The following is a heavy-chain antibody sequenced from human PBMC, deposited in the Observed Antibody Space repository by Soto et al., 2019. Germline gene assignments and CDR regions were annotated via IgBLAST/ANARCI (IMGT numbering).Heavy chain of an antibody. D-gene: IGHD3-22*01. CDR1: GFTFSSYA. CDR3: ANSKWDDSSGSALGY. J-gene: IGHJ4*02. CDR2: ISGSGGST. V-gene: IGHV3-23*01. Sequence: GGSLRLSCAASGFTFSSYAVSWVRQAPGKGLEWVSAISGSGGSTYYADSVKGRFTISRDNSKNTLYLQMNSLRAEDTAVYYCANSKWDDSSGSALGYWGQGTLVTVSS.